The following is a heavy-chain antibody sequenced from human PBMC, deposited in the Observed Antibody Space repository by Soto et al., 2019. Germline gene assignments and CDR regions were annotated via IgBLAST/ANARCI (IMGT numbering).Heavy chain of an antibody. D-gene: IGHD2-15*01. CDR2: IRSKAYGGTT. Sequence: HPGGSLRLSCTASGFTFGDYAMSWFRQAPGKGLEWVGFIRSKAYGGTTEYAASVKGRFTISRDDSKSIAYLQMNSLKTEDTAVYYCTRVLRYCSGGSCYAWRYFDYWGQGTLVTVSS. J-gene: IGHJ4*02. V-gene: IGHV3-49*03. CDR1: GFTFGDYA. CDR3: TRVLRYCSGGSCYAWRYFDY.